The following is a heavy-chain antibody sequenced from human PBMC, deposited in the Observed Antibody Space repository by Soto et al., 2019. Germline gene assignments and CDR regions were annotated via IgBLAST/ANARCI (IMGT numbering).Heavy chain of an antibody. Sequence: SVKVSCKAAGGTFSRYAISWVRQAPGQGREWMGGIIPIFGTGNYAQKFQGRVTITADESTSTAYMELSSLRSEDTAVYYCAISSFGYLYYYAMDVWGQGTRVSVSS. J-gene: IGHJ6*02. CDR1: GGTFSRYA. CDR2: IIPIFGTG. V-gene: IGHV1-69*13. CDR3: AISSFGYLYYYAMDV. D-gene: IGHD3-16*01.